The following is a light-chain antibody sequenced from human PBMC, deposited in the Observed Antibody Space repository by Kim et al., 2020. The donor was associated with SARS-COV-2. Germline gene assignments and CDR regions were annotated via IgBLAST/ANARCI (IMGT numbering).Light chain of an antibody. J-gene: IGLJ3*02. V-gene: IGLV3-21*04. CDR2: YDS. CDR3: HVWDSTGSPGV. CDR1: NIGSKS. Sequence: SYELTQPPSVSLSPGKTATITCGGNNIGSKSVHWYQQNPGQPPVLAIYYDSDRPSGIPERFSGSNSDNTATLTITRVDAQYESAYYCHVWDSTGSPGVFG.